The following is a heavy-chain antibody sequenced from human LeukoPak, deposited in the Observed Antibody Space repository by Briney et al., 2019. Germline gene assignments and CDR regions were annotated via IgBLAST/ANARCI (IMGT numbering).Heavy chain of an antibody. CDR3: ARDGGVTIFWPRTGNAFDI. J-gene: IGHJ3*02. Sequence: PSETLSLTCTVSGYSISSGYYWGWIRQPPGKGLEWIGSIYHSGSTYYNPSLKSRVTISVDTSKNQFSLKLSSVTAADTAVYYCARDGGVTIFWPRTGNAFDIWGQGTMVTVSS. CDR1: GYSISSGYY. D-gene: IGHD3-9*01. V-gene: IGHV4-38-2*02. CDR2: IYHSGST.